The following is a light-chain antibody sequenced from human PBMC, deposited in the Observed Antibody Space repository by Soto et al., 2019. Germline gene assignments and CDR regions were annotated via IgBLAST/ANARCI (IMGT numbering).Light chain of an antibody. CDR2: DAS. CDR3: QQYNSYSYT. J-gene: IGKJ2*01. V-gene: IGKV1-5*01. CDR1: HSIGSF. Sequence: DIQMTQSPATLSASVGDRVTITCRASHSIGSFLAWYQQRPGTAPKLLIYDASSLDSGVPSRFSGSGSGTEFTLTISRLQPDDFATYYCQQYNSYSYTFGQGTQLGV.